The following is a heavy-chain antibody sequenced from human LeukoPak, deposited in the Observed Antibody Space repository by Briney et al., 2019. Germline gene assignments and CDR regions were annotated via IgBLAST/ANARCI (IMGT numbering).Heavy chain of an antibody. CDR2: IRYDGSNK. J-gene: IGHJ4*02. Sequence: GGSLRLSCAASGFTFSSYGMHWVRQAPGKGLEWVAFIRYDGSNKYYADSVKGRFTISRDNSKNTRYLQMNSLRAEDTAVYYCAKDSAVAGTNLDYWGEGTLVTVSS. V-gene: IGHV3-30*02. CDR3: AKDSAVAGTNLDY. D-gene: IGHD6-19*01. CDR1: GFTFSSYG.